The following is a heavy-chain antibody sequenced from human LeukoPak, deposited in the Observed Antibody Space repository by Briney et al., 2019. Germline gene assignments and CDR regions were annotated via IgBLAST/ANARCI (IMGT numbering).Heavy chain of an antibody. CDR1: GYTFTSYG. J-gene: IGHJ4*02. D-gene: IGHD5-24*01. V-gene: IGHV1-18*01. CDR2: ISAYNGNT. Sequence: ASVKVSCKASGYTFTSYGISWVRQAPGQGLEWMGWISAYNGNTNYAQKLQGRVTMTTDTSTSTAYMELRSLRSDDTAVYYCARHVEMTTIGGFDYWGQGTLVTVSS. CDR3: ARHVEMTTIGGFDY.